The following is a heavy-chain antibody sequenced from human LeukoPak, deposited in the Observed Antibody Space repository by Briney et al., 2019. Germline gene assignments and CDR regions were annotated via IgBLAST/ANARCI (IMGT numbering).Heavy chain of an antibody. J-gene: IGHJ4*02. CDR3: AREGDYGLVFD. CDR2: IYHSGRA. CDR1: GGSISGSSYY. Sequence: SETLSLTCTVSGGSISGSSYYWGWIRQPPGKGLEWIGYIYHSGRAYYNPSLTSRVTISIDRSKNQFSLRLTSVTAADTAVYYCAREGDYGLVFDWGQGTLVTVSS. D-gene: IGHD4-17*01. V-gene: IGHV4-30-2*01.